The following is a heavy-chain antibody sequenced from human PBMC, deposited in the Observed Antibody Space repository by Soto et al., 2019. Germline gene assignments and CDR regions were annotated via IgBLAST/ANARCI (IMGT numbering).Heavy chain of an antibody. Sequence: PGGSLRLSCVASGFSFRNYGMNWVRQAPGKGLEWVSGIAGSGYSTYYADSVRGRFTISRDNSKNTLYLEMNSLRADDTALYYCAKEGGYCSGGSCATYHFDYWGQGTLVTVSS. J-gene: IGHJ4*02. V-gene: IGHV3-23*01. CDR2: IAGSGYST. CDR1: GFSFRNYG. CDR3: AKEGGYCSGGSCATYHFDY. D-gene: IGHD2-15*01.